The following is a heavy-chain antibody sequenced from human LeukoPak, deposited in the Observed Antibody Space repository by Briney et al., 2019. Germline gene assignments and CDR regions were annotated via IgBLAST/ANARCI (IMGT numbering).Heavy chain of an antibody. Sequence: ASVKVSCKASGYTFISYYIHWVRQAPGQGLEWMGIINPIGGSTGYAQKFQGRVTMTRDTSTSTVYMELSSLRSEGTAVYYCARDRATYGYFDYWGQGTLVTVSS. D-gene: IGHD3-16*01. V-gene: IGHV1-46*01. CDR3: ARDRATYGYFDY. CDR1: GYTFISYY. J-gene: IGHJ4*02. CDR2: INPIGGST.